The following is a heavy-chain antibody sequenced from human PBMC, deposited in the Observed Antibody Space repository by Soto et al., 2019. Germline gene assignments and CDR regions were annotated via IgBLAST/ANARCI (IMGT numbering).Heavy chain of an antibody. CDR3: AHRQRTVYFDY. CDR2: IYWDDDK. J-gene: IGHJ4*02. V-gene: IGHV2-5*02. Sequence: SGPTLVNPTQTLTLTCTFSGFSLSTSGVGVGWIRQPPGKALEWLALIYWDDDKRYSPSLKSRLTITEDTSKNQVALTMTNMDPVDTATYYCAHRQRTVYFDYWGQGTLVTAPQ. CDR1: GFSLSTSGVG. D-gene: IGHD4-17*01.